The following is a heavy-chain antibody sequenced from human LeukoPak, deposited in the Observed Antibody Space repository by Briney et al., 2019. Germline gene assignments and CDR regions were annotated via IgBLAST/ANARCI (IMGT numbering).Heavy chain of an antibody. CDR1: GFTFSSFG. D-gene: IGHD3-3*01. V-gene: IGHV3-23*01. Sequence: PGGSLRLSCAASGFTFSSFGMRWVRQAPGKGLEWVSSVTGSGSVTMSTYYADSVKCRFTISRDNSKNTLYLQMNSLRAEDAALYYCAKEGTYNNFWSGYFHWGQGALVTVSS. CDR2: VTGSGSVTMST. J-gene: IGHJ4*02. CDR3: AKEGTYNNFWSGYFH.